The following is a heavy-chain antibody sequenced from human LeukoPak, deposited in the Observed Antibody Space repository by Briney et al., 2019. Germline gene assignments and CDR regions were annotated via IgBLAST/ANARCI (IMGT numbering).Heavy chain of an antibody. J-gene: IGHJ4*02. V-gene: IGHV7-4-1*02. D-gene: IGHD2-15*01. CDR2: INTNTGNP. CDR1: GYTFTGYY. Sequence: ASVKVSCKASGYTFTGYYMHWVRQAAGLEVGWMGWINTNTGNPAYAQGFTGRFVFSLDTSVSTAYLQISSLKAEDTAVYYCARAAASDYWGQGTLVTVSS. CDR3: ARAAASDY.